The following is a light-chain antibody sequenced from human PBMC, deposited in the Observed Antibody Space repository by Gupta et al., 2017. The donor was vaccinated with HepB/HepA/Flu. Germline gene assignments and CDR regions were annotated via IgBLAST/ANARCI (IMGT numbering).Light chain of an antibody. CDR1: SNDIGTNDF. CDR3: TSHRTVGSWV. V-gene: IGLV2-14*03. J-gene: IGLJ3*02. Sequence: QSALTQPASVSGSPGQSITISCTGHSNDIGTNDFVCWYQQHPGNAPKLLIYDVSKVSAGGACRFSGSKAGITTALTSSELQHEDEAEYYCTSHRTVGSWVFGGGIKLTVL. CDR2: DVS.